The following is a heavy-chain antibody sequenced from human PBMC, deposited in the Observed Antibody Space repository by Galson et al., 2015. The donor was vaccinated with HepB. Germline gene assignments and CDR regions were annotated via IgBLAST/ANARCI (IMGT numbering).Heavy chain of an antibody. CDR2: ISQDGSKT. Sequence: SLRLSCVTSGFTFSNYWMTWVRQAPGKGLEWMASISQDGSKTFYVDSVEGRFTISRDNAKNSLYLQMNSLRVEDRAVYYCADPPSGFWGQGTPVTVSS. CDR3: ADPPSGF. J-gene: IGHJ4*02. D-gene: IGHD3-10*01. V-gene: IGHV3-7*03. CDR1: GFTFSNYW.